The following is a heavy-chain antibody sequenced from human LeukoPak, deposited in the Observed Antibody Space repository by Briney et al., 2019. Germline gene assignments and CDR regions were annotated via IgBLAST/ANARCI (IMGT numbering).Heavy chain of an antibody. D-gene: IGHD1-26*01. V-gene: IGHV4-34*01. J-gene: IGHJ3*02. CDR1: GGSFSGYY. CDR3: ARDSGSYSDAFDI. CDR2: INHSGST. Sequence: SETLSLTCAVYGGSFSGYYWSWIRQPPGKGLEWIGEINHSGSTNYSPSLKSRVTISVDTSKNQFSLKLSSVTAADTAVYYCARDSGSYSDAFDIWGQGTMVTVSS.